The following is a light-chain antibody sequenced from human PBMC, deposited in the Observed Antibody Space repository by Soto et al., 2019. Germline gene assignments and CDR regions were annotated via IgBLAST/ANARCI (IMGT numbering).Light chain of an antibody. J-gene: IGKJ2*01. CDR1: QDISKY. CDR3: QQYDNLPYT. CDR2: EAS. V-gene: IGKV1-33*01. Sequence: DIQMTQSPSSLSASIGDRVTITCQASQDISKYLSWHQQKPGEGPKLLIHEASNLETGVPSRFSGTGSGTDFAFTISSLQPEDVATYYCQQYDNLPYTFGQGTKLDIK.